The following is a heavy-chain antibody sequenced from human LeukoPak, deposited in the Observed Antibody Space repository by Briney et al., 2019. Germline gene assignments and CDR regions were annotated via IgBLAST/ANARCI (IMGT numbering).Heavy chain of an antibody. CDR1: GFTFSSNY. J-gene: IGHJ5*02. Sequence: GGSLRLSCAASGFTFSSNYMSWVRQAPGKGLEWVSVIYSGGSTYYADSVKGRFTISRDNSKNTLYLQMNSLRAEGTAVYYCARLKYYDFWSGYDWFDPWGQGTLVTVSS. D-gene: IGHD3-3*01. V-gene: IGHV3-66*04. CDR3: ARLKYYDFWSGYDWFDP. CDR2: IYSGGST.